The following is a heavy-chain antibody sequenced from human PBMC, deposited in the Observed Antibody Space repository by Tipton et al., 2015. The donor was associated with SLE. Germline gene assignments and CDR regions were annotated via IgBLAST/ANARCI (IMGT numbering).Heavy chain of an antibody. J-gene: IGHJ5*02. CDR2: IYYSGST. CDR3: ARRRAATGLFSERGWFDP. V-gene: IGHV4-39*01. Sequence: TLSLTCAVYGGSISSSSSYYWGWIRQTPGKGPEWIGSIYYSGSTNYNPSLKSRVTISVDTSKNQFSLKLTSMTAADTAVYYCARRRAATGLFSERGWFDPWGQGALVTVSS. CDR1: GGSISSSSSYY. D-gene: IGHD6-25*01.